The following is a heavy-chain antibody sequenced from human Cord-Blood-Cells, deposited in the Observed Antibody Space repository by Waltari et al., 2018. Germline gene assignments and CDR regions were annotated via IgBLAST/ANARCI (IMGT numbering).Heavy chain of an antibody. CDR3: AREKYYDFWSGYYAFDI. J-gene: IGHJ3*02. V-gene: IGHV1-69*01. Sequence: QVQLVQSGAEVKKPGSSVKVSCKASGGTFSSYAISWVRQAPGQGLEWMGGIIPIFGTANYAQKFQGRVTITADESTSTAYMELSSLRSEDTAVYYCAREKYYDFWSGYYAFDIWGQGTMVTVSS. D-gene: IGHD3-3*01. CDR1: GGTFSSYA. CDR2: IIPIFGTA.